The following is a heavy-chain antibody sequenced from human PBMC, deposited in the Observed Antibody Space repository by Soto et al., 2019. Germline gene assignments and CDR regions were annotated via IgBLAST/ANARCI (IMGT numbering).Heavy chain of an antibody. D-gene: IGHD6-6*01. CDR3: AIEYSSSPPYYPIGY. CDR2: ISAYNGNT. Sequence: ASVKVSCKASGYTFTSYGISWVRQAPGQGLEWMGWISAYNGNTNYAQKLQGRVTMTTDKSTSTAYMELRSLRSEDTAVYYCAIEYSSSPPYYPIGYWGQGTLVTVSS. J-gene: IGHJ4*02. V-gene: IGHV1-18*01. CDR1: GYTFTSYG.